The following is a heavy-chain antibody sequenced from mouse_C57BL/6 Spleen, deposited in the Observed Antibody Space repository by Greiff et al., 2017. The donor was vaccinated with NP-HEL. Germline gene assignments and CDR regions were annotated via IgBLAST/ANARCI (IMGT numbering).Heavy chain of an antibody. CDR2: IYPRSGNT. CDR3: ARGRDYGSSYGYFDV. J-gene: IGHJ1*03. D-gene: IGHD1-1*01. CDR1: GYTFTSYG. Sequence: QVQLQQSGAELARPGASVKLSCKASGYTFTSYGISWVKQRTGQGLEWIGEIYPRSGNTYYNEKFKGKATLTADKSSSTAYMELRSLTSEDSAVYFCARGRDYGSSYGYFDVWGTGTTVTVSS. V-gene: IGHV1-81*01.